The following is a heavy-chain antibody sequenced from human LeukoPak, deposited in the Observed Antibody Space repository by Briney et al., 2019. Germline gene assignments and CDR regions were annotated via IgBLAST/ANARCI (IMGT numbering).Heavy chain of an antibody. V-gene: IGHV3-7*03. Sequence: GGSLRLSCAASGFTFGSCWMNWVRQTPGKGLEWVANIKEDGSEKYYVDSVKGRFTISRDNAKNSLYLQVNSLGAEDTAVYYCAREGLKSRSYSYWGQGTLVTVSS. J-gene: IGHJ4*02. CDR1: GFTFGSCW. CDR2: IKEDGSEK. D-gene: IGHD6-13*01. CDR3: AREGLKSRSYSY.